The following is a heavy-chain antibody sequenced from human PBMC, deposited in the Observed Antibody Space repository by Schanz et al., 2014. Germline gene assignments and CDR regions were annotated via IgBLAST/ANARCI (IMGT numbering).Heavy chain of an antibody. D-gene: IGHD5-12*01. CDR3: AREMLDIVATMDDDAFDI. Sequence: QVQLVQSGAEVNKPGASVKVSCKASGYTFISDDINWVRQATGRGLEWMGWMNPSSGNTGYARKFQGRVTMTRDTSISTAYMEMSRLISDDTAVYYCAREMLDIVATMDDDAFDIWGQGTMVTVSS. J-gene: IGHJ3*02. CDR2: MNPSSGNT. CDR1: GYTFISDD. V-gene: IGHV1-8*01.